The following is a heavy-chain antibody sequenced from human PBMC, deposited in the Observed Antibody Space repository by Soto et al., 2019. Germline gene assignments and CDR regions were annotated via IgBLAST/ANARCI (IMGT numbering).Heavy chain of an antibody. CDR1: GGSISSYY. CDR3: ARVGGGYDSYYYYGMDV. CDR2: IYYSGST. J-gene: IGHJ6*02. V-gene: IGHV4-59*01. D-gene: IGHD5-12*01. Sequence: SETLSLTCTVSGGSISSYYWSWIRQPPGKGLEWIGYIYYSGSTNYNPSLKSRVTISVDTSKNQFSLKLSSVTAADTAVYYCARVGGGYDSYYYYGMDVWGQGTTVTVSS.